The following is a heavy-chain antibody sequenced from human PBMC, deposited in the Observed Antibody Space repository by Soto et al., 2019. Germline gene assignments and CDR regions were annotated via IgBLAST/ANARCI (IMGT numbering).Heavy chain of an antibody. CDR1: GYTFTGYY. CDR2: INPNSGGT. Sequence: ASVKVSCKASGYTFTGYYMHWVRQAPGQGLEWMGWINPNSGGTNYAQKFQGWVTMTRDTSISTAYMELSRLRSDDTAVYYCARSWLVRFHRSGPWGQGTLVTVSS. D-gene: IGHD6-6*01. CDR3: ARSWLVRFHRSGP. V-gene: IGHV1-2*04. J-gene: IGHJ5*02.